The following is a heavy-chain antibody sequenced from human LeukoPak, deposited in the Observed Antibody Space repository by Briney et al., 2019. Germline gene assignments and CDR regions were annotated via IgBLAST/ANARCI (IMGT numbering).Heavy chain of an antibody. J-gene: IGHJ4*02. V-gene: IGHV3-30*01. Sequence: GRSLRLSCAASGFTFSSYAMPWVRQAPGKGLEWVAVISYDGSNKYYADSVKGRFTISRDNSKNTLYLQTNSLRAEDTAVYYCARDPLRVGGFGVSDYWGQGTLVTVSS. CDR2: ISYDGSNK. CDR3: ARDPLRVGGFGVSDY. CDR1: GFTFSSYA. D-gene: IGHD3-3*01.